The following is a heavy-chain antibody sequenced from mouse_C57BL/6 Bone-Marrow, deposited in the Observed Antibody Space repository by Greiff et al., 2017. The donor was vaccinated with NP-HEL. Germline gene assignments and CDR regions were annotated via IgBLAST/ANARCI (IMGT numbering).Heavy chain of an antibody. D-gene: IGHD2-5*01. CDR2: IHPNSGST. Sequence: QVQLQQPGAELVKPGASVKLSCKASGYTFTSYWMHWVKQRPGQGLEWIGMIHPNSGSTNYNEKFKSKATLTVDKSSSTAYMQLSSLTSEDSAVYYCAIRIPLGDSKRNWGQGTTLTVSS. J-gene: IGHJ2*01. V-gene: IGHV1-64*01. CDR3: AIRIPLGDSKRN. CDR1: GYTFTSYW.